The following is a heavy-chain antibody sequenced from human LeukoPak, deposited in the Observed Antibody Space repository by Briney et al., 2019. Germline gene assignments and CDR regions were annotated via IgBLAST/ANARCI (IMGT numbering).Heavy chain of an antibody. CDR1: GFTFSSYA. CDR3: ARDPDYCGSGNYFNDY. J-gene: IGHJ4*02. V-gene: IGHV3-23*01. CDR2: ISSSGGST. D-gene: IGHD3-10*01. Sequence: GGSLRLSCAASGFTFSSYAMSWVRQAPGKGLEWVSGISSSGGSTVYADSVKGRFTISRDNFRNTVFLQMNSLRAEDTAVYYCARDPDYCGSGNYFNDYWGQGTLVTVSS.